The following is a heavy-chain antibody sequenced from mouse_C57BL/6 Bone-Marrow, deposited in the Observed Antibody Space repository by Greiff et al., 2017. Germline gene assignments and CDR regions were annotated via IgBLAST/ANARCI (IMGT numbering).Heavy chain of an antibody. V-gene: IGHV1-59*01. CDR1: GYTFTSYW. J-gene: IGHJ1*03. Sequence: VQLQQPGAELVRPGTSVKLSCKASGYTFTSYWMHWVKQRPGQGLEWIGVIDPSDIYTNYNQKFKSKATLTVDTSSSTAYTQFSSLTSENSAVYYCARSYYSWYFDVWGTGTTVTVSS. CDR2: IDPSDIYT. CDR3: ARSYYSWYFDV. D-gene: IGHD2-10*01.